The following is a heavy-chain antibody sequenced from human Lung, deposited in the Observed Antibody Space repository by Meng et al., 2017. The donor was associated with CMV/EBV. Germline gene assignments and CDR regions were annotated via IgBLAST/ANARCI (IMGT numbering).Heavy chain of an antibody. D-gene: IGHD1-14*01. CDR2: INHSGST. J-gene: IGHJ6*02. Sequence: SXTXSLXXAVYGGCFSGYFWSWIRQPPGKGLEWIGEINHSGSTNYNPSLKSRVTISVDTSKNQFFLKLGSVTVADTAVYYCARGTVTTRVIVPPFAIKIVYGMDVWXQGTXVTVSS. CDR3: ARGTVTTRVIVPPFAIKIVYGMDV. V-gene: IGHV4-34*01. CDR1: GGCFSGYF.